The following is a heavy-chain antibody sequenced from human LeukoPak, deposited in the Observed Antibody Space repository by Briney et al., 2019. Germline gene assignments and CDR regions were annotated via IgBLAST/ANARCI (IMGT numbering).Heavy chain of an antibody. CDR2: ICSSSSYI. CDR3: AKDSPSRTATTEVPVDY. Sequence: GGCLRLSCAASGFSFRDYTMNWVRQAPGKGLEWLASICSSSSYIYFANSVRGRFTISRDNAKNSLYLQMNSLRAEDTAVYYCAKDSPSRTATTEVPVDYWGQGTLVTVSS. J-gene: IGHJ4*02. V-gene: IGHV3-21*01. CDR1: GFSFRDYT. D-gene: IGHD1/OR15-1a*01.